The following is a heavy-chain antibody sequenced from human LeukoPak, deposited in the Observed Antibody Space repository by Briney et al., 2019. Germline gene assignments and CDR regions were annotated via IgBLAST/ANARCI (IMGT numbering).Heavy chain of an antibody. CDR3: AKDPPGAKAFDY. CDR2: ISGSGGST. CDR1: GFTFSSYT. V-gene: IGHV3-23*01. D-gene: IGHD4/OR15-4a*01. J-gene: IGHJ4*02. Sequence: AGSLRLSCAASGFTFSSYTMSWVRQAPGKGLEWVSAISGSGGSTYYADSVKGRFTISRDTSKSTVYLQMSSLRAEDTAVYYCAKDPPGAKAFDYWGRGSPVAVSS.